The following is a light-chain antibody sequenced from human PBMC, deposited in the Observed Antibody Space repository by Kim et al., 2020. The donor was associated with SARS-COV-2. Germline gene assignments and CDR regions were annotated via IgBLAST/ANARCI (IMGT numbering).Light chain of an antibody. CDR2: DVS. J-gene: IGLJ2*01. CDR1: SSDVGGYNY. Sequence: QSALTQHPSASGSPGQSVTISCTGTSSDVGGYNYISWYQQHPGKAPKLMIYDVSKRPSGVPDRFSGSKSGNTASLTVSGLQAEDEAEYYCSSHGGRAFGGGTQLTVL. V-gene: IGLV2-8*01. CDR3: SSHGGRA.